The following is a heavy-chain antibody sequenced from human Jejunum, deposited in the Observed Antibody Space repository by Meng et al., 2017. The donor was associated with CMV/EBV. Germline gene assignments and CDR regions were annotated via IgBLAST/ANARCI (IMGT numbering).Heavy chain of an antibody. V-gene: IGHV4-39*07. Sequence: SSSYYWGWIRQPPGKGLEWIGSIYYSGGGYYNPSLKSRVTISLDTSKNQFSLRLSSVTAADTAVYYCARGDDFWSGYSGHNFDYWGQGTRVTVSS. J-gene: IGHJ4*02. CDR3: ARGDDFWSGYSGHNFDY. D-gene: IGHD3-3*01. CDR2: IYYSGGG. CDR1: SSSYY.